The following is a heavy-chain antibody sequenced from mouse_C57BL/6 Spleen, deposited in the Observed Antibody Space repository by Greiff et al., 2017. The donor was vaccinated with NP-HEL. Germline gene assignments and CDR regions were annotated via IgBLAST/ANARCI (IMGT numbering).Heavy chain of an antibody. CDR1: GYTFTSYG. J-gene: IGHJ2*01. D-gene: IGHD1-1*01. V-gene: IGHV1-81*01. CDR2: IYPRSGNT. Sequence: QVQLQQSGAELARPGASVKLSCKASGYTFTSYGISWVKQRTGQGLEWIGEIYPRSGNTFYNEKFKGKATLTADKYSSTAYMELRSLTSEDSAVYFCATRVGRGFAYWGQGTLLTVSS. CDR3: ATRVGRGFAY.